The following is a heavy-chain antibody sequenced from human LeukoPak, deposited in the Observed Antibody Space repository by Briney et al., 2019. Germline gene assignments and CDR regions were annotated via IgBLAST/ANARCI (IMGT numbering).Heavy chain of an antibody. CDR2: IWYDGSNK. J-gene: IGHJ4*02. CDR1: GFTFSSYG. CDR3: ARTTAKGSDY. V-gene: IGHV3-33*01. Sequence: PGGSLRLSCAASGFTFSSYGMHWVRQAPGNGLEWVAVIWYDGSNKYYADSVKGRFTISRDNSKNTLYLQMNSLRAEDTAVYYCARTTAKGSDYWGQGTLVTVSS. D-gene: IGHD4-17*01.